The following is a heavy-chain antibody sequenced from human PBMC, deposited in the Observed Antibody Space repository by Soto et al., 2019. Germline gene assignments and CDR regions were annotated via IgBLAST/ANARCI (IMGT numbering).Heavy chain of an antibody. Sequence: QVQLVESGGGVVQPGRSLKLSCAVSGFTFSSYGMHWIRQAPGKGLEWVAVISFDGNNKYYVDSVKGRFTISRDNSKNSLYLQLSGLSAEDTAVYYCAKSASVFRYFAWLSVFHYWGQGTLVTVSS. CDR1: GFTFSSYG. V-gene: IGHV3-30*18. CDR2: ISFDGNNK. D-gene: IGHD3-9*01. CDR3: AKSASVFRYFAWLSVFHY. J-gene: IGHJ4*02.